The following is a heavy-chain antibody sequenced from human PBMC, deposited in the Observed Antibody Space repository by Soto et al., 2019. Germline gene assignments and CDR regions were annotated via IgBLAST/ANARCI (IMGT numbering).Heavy chain of an antibody. CDR3: ATDAGSSISGFDP. V-gene: IGHV1-24*01. J-gene: IGHJ5*02. D-gene: IGHD3-10*01. CDR1: GYALTELS. CDR2: FDPEDGET. Sequence: AAVKVSCKVSGYALTELSMHWVRQAPGKGLEWMGGFDPEDGETIYAQKFQGRVTMTEDTSTDTAYTELSSLRSEDTAVYYCATDAGSSISGFDPWGQGTLVTVSS.